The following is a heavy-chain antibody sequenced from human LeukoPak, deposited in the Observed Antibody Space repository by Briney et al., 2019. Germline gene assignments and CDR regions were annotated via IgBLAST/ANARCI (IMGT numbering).Heavy chain of an antibody. Sequence: SETLSLTCTVSGGSISSYYWSWIRQPAGKGLESIGHISTSGSTNYNPSLKSRVTMSVDTSKNQFSLKLSSVTAADTAVYYCARDRGYYGSGSKGATFDPWGQGTLVTVSS. V-gene: IGHV4-4*07. D-gene: IGHD3-10*01. J-gene: IGHJ5*02. CDR1: GGSISSYY. CDR2: ISTSGST. CDR3: ARDRGYYGSGSKGATFDP.